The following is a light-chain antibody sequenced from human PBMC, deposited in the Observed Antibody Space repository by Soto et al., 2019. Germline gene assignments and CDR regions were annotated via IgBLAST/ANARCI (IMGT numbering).Light chain of an antibody. CDR3: QPEKSWPLT. CDR1: QSVGSD. V-gene: IGKV3D-15*01. Sequence: EIVLTQSPATLSVSPGERATLSCRASQSVGSDLAWYQQKPRQAPRLVIYDLFISATGVPTRISGSGFGTEFTLTISGLQSEDVAVYYCQPEKSWPLTFGGGTKVDI. J-gene: IGKJ4*02. CDR2: DLF.